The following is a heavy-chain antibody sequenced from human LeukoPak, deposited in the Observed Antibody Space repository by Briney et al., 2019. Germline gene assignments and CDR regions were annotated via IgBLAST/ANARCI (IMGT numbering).Heavy chain of an antibody. D-gene: IGHD3-10*01. V-gene: IGHV4-39*02. J-gene: IGHJ4*02. CDR1: GGSISSSSYY. Sequence: PSETLSLTCTVSGGSISSSSYYWGWIRQPPGKGLEWIGSIFYSGDTYYYASLKCRVTISVDTSKKHFSLKLTSVTSADTAVYYCARRTSGGGLFDYWGQGTLVTVSS. CDR3: ARRTSGGGLFDY. CDR2: IFYSGDT.